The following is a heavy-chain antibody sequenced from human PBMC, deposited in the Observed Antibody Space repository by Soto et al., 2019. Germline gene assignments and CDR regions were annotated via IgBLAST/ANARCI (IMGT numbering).Heavy chain of an antibody. J-gene: IGHJ4*02. CDR2: VDPNGGGS. CDR3: ATWVDYGDFEGFDF. Sequence: ASVKVSCKTSGYSFTDYKLHWVRQAPGQGLEWMGWVDPNGGGSNSAQKFQGSVTMTWDTSITTAYLDLTRLTTNDTATYFCATWVDYGDFEGFDFWGQGPLVTVSS. D-gene: IGHD4-17*01. CDR1: GYSFTDYK. V-gene: IGHV1-2*04.